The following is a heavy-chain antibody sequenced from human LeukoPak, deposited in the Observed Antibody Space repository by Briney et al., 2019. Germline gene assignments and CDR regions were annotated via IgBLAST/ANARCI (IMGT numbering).Heavy chain of an antibody. D-gene: IGHD5-24*01. J-gene: IGHJ4*02. Sequence: GGSLRLSCAASGFSFTSFWIHWVRQVPGKGVVWVSYVTYDGSSATYADSVKGRFTISRDNAYNTVYLQMNSLRAEDTAIYYCARASDGWSIDYWGQGTLVTVSS. CDR3: ARASDGWSIDY. CDR2: VTYDGSSA. CDR1: GFSFTSFW. V-gene: IGHV3-74*01.